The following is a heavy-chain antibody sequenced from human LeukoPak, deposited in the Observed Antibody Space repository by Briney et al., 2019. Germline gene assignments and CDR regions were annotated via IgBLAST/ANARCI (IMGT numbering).Heavy chain of an antibody. D-gene: IGHD5-18*01. V-gene: IGHV3-21*01. CDR2: ISSSSSYM. J-gene: IGHJ4*02. CDR3: ARAVDTTIPDY. CDR1: GFTFSHYS. Sequence: GGSLRLSCAASGFTFSHYSMNWVRQAPGKGLEWLSSISSSSSYMYYADSVKGRFTISRDNAKNSLYLQMNSLRAEDTAVYYCARAVDTTIPDYWGQGTLVTVSS.